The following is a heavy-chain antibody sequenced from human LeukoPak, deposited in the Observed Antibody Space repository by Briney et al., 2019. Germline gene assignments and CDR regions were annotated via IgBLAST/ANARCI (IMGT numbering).Heavy chain of an antibody. CDR1: GFTFSSYA. D-gene: IGHD1-26*01. CDR3: AKADYSGSFHFDY. V-gene: IGHV3-23*01. CDR2: ISGSGGST. J-gene: IGHJ4*02. Sequence: PGGSLRLSCAATGFTFSSYAMSWVRQAPGKGLEWVSAISGSGGSTYYADSVKGRFTISRDNSKNTLYLQMNSLRAEDTAVYYCAKADYSGSFHFDYWGQGTLVTVSS.